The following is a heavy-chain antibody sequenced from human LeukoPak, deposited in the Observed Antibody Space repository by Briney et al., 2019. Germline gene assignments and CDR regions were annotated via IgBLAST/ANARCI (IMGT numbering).Heavy chain of an antibody. Sequence: GGSLRLSCAASGFTFTNCDMTWVRQPPGKGLEWVSSIGRSDGSTYYADSVKGRFTISRDNSKNTLYLEMNSLRAEDTALYYCATYYGGHFDYWGQGTLVTVSS. D-gene: IGHD4-23*01. J-gene: IGHJ4*02. V-gene: IGHV3-23*01. CDR3: ATYYGGHFDY. CDR2: IGRSDGST. CDR1: GFTFTNCD.